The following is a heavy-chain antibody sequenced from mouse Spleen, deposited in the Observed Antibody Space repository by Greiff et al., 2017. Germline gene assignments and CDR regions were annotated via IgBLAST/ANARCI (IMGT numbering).Heavy chain of an antibody. CDR3: ARHYSYDVGVWFAY. J-gene: IGHJ3*01. CDR1: GYTFTSYW. D-gene: IGHD2-12*01. Sequence: VHLVESGAELVKPGASVKMSCKASGYTFTSYWITWVKQRPGQGLEWIGDIYPGSGSTNYNEKFKSKATLTVDTSSSTAYMQLSSLTSEDSAVYYCARHYSYDVGVWFAYWGQGTLVTVSA. V-gene: IGHV1-55*01. CDR2: IYPGSGST.